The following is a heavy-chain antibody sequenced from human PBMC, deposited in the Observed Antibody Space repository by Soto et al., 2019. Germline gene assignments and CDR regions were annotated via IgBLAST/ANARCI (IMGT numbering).Heavy chain of an antibody. CDR1: GGSVSSGSYY. V-gene: IGHV4-39*01. CDR3: ARHVGGYYYYMDV. Sequence: QLQLQESGPGLVKPSETLSLTCTVSGGSVSSGSYYWGWIRQPPGKGLEWIGSIYYSGNTYYNPSLKSRVTTTIDTSKNQFSLKLSSVTAADAAMYYCARHVGGYYYYMDVWGKGTTVTVSS. CDR2: IYYSGNT. D-gene: IGHD2-15*01. J-gene: IGHJ6*03.